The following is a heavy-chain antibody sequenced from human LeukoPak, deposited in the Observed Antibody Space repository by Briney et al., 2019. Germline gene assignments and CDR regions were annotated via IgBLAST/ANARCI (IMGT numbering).Heavy chain of an antibody. D-gene: IGHD1-26*01. CDR2: ISYDGSNK. CDR3: AKGVGAIHFDY. CDR1: GFTFSSYG. V-gene: IGHV3-30*18. Sequence: GGSLRLSCAASGFTFSSYGMHWVRQAPGKGLEWVAVISYDGSNKYYADSVKGRFTISRDNSKNTLYLQMNSLRAEDTAVYYCAKGVGAIHFDYWGQGTLVTVSS. J-gene: IGHJ4*02.